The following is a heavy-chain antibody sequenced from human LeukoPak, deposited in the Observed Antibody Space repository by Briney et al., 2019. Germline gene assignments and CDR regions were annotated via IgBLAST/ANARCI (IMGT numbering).Heavy chain of an antibody. D-gene: IGHD6-13*01. V-gene: IGHV3-23*01. CDR2: ISGSGGST. CDR1: GFTFSSYA. J-gene: IGHJ4*02. Sequence: SGGSPRLSCAGSGFTFSSYAMSWVRQAPGKGLEWVSAISGSGGSTYYADSVKGRFTISRDNSKNTLYLQMNSLRAEDTAVYYCDALTGIAAAGSWGQGTLVTVSS. CDR3: DALTGIAAAGS.